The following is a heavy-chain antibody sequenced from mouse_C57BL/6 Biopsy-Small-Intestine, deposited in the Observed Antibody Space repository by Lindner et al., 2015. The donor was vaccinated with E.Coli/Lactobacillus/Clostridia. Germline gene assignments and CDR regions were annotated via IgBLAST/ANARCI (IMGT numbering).Heavy chain of an antibody. V-gene: IGHV1-9*01. J-gene: IGHJ4*01. CDR2: ILPGIDST. CDR1: GYTFTGYW. Sequence: VQLQESGAELMKPGALVKVSCKATGYTFTGYWIEWVKQRPGHGLEWIGEILPGIDSTKYNEKFKGKATFTADTSSNTVYMQLSGLTAEDSAIYYCARRFYTMDSWGQGTSVTVSS. CDR3: ARRFYTMDS.